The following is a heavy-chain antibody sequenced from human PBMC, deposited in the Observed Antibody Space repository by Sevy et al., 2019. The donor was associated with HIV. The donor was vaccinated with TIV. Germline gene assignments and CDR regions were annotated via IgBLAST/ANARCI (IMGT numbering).Heavy chain of an antibody. CDR3: ARDGGCSSTSCLLYFDY. CDR2: IKQDGSEK. D-gene: IGHD2-2*01. Sequence: GGSLRLSCAGSGFSFSSYWMSWVRQAPGKGLEWVANIKQDGSEKDYVDSVKGRFTISRDNAKNSLYLQINSLRAEDTAVYYCARDGGCSSTSCLLYFDYWGQGTLVTVSS. CDR1: GFSFSSYW. J-gene: IGHJ4*02. V-gene: IGHV3-7*01.